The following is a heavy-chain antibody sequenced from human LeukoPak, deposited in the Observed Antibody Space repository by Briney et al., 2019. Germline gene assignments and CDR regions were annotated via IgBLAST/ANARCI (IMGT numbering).Heavy chain of an antibody. CDR1: GFAFISYA. Sequence: GASLRLSCAASGFAFISYAMSWVRHAPGKGLEWVANIKEDGSEKYYVDSAKGRCTISRDNARNSLYLQMNSLRAEDTAVYYCASGRQLGYWGQGTRVTVSS. CDR3: ASGRQLGY. J-gene: IGHJ4*02. D-gene: IGHD6-13*01. V-gene: IGHV3-7*01. CDR2: IKEDGSEK.